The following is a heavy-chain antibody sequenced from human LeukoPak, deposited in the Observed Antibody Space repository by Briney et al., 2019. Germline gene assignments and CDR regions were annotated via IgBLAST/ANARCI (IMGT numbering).Heavy chain of an antibody. V-gene: IGHV3-11*04. CDR3: GRGHWGLDY. CDR1: GFTFSDSY. J-gene: IGHJ4*02. CDR2: ISNSGSSI. D-gene: IGHD7-27*01. Sequence: GGSLRLSCAASGFTFSDSYMTWIRQAPGKGLEWVSYISNSGSSIYYADSVKGRFTTSRDNAKSSLYLQMNSLRAEDTAVYYCGRGHWGLDYWGQGALVTASS.